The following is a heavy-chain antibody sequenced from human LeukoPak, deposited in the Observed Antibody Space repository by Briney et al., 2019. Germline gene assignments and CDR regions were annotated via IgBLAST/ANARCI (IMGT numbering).Heavy chain of an antibody. Sequence: SVKVSYKASGGTFSSYAISWVRQAPGQGLEWMGRIVPILGIANYAQKFQGRVTITADKSTSTAYMELSSLRSEDTAVYYCARVMATTLDYWGQGTLVTVSS. CDR3: ARVMATTLDY. CDR2: IVPILGIA. V-gene: IGHV1-69*04. CDR1: GGTFSSYA. J-gene: IGHJ4*02. D-gene: IGHD5-12*01.